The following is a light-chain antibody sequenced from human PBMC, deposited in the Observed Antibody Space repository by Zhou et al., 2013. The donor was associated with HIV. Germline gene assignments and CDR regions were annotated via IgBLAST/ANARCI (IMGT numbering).Light chain of an antibody. V-gene: IGKV1-5*03. J-gene: IGKJ1*01. CDR3: QQYSSYPWT. Sequence: DIQMTQSPSTLSASVGDRVTITCRASQSIVNWLAWYQQKPGRAPKLLIYEASSLQSGVPSSFRGSGSGTLFTLTISSLQPDDYATYFCQQYSSYPWTFGLGTKVEFK. CDR2: EAS. CDR1: QSIVNW.